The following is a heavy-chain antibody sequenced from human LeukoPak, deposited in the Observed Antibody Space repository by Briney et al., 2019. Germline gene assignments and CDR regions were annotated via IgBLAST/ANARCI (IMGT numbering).Heavy chain of an antibody. V-gene: IGHV4-61*02. CDR3: ARIKYYYGSGVLMDV. J-gene: IGHJ6*03. CDR2: IYRSGST. D-gene: IGHD3-10*01. Sequence: PSETLSLTCTVSGGSISTISYFWTWIRQPAGKGLEWIGRIYRSGSTYYNPSLKSRVTISVDTSKNQFSLKLSSVTAADTAVYYCARIKYYYGSGVLMDVWGKGTTVTVSS. CDR1: GGSISTISYF.